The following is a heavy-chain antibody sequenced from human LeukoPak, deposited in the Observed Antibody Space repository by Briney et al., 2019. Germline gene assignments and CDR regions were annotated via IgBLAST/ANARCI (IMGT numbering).Heavy chain of an antibody. V-gene: IGHV4-59*08. J-gene: IGHJ4*02. CDR2: IYHSEST. Sequence: SETLSLTCTVSGGSISSSYCSWIRQPPGKGLEWIGYIYHSESTNYNPSLKSRVTISVDTSKNQFSLKLSSMTAADTAVYYCARQAGGTSGPFDYWGQGTLVTVSS. CDR3: ARQAGGTSGPFDY. CDR1: GGSISSSY. D-gene: IGHD4-23*01.